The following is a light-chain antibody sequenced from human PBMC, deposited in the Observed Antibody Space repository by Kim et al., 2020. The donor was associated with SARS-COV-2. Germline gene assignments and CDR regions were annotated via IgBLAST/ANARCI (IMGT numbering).Light chain of an antibody. CDR1: HSIYTY. CDR3: QQSYSTPIT. Sequence: DIQMTQSPSSLSASVGDRVTLTCRASHSIYTYLNWYQLKTGKAPKLLVYVASSLQSGVPSRFSGSGSRTDFTLTISSLQPEDFATYYCQQSYSTPITFGQGTRLEIK. CDR2: VAS. V-gene: IGKV1-39*01. J-gene: IGKJ5*01.